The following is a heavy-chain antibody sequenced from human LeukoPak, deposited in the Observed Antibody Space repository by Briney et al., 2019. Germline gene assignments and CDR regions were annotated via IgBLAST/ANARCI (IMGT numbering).Heavy chain of an antibody. J-gene: IGHJ4*02. CDR2: ISGSGSST. CDR3: ANGYCSSTSCYTRPDY. V-gene: IGHV3-23*01. D-gene: IGHD2-2*02. CDR1: GFTSSSYA. Sequence: PGGSLRLSCAASGFTSSSYAMSWVRRAPGRGLEWVSGISGSGSSTYYVDSVKGRSTISRDNSKNTLYLQMNSLRAEDTAVYYCANGYCSSTSCYTRPDYWGQGTLVTVSS.